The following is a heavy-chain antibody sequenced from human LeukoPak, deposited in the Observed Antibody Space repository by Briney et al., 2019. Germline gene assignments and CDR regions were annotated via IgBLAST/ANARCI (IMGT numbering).Heavy chain of an antibody. CDR3: AKDHFGDHYFDY. V-gene: IGHV3-23*01. J-gene: IGHJ4*02. CDR1: GFTFSSLA. CDR2: IGGSGGVT. Sequence: GGSLRLSCAASGFTFSSLAMTWVRQAPGKGLEWVSTIGGSGGVTYYADSVKGRFTISRDNSRSALYLQMNSLRAEDTAIYYCAKDHFGDHYFDYWGQGTLITVSS. D-gene: IGHD3-10*01.